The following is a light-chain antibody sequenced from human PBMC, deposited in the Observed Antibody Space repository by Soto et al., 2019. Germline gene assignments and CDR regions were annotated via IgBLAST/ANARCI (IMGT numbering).Light chain of an antibody. CDR3: QVWDSSNDHPA. CDR1: NIGSKT. Sequence: SSELTQPPSVSVAPGQTASITCGGDNIGSKTVHWHQQKPGQAPVLVVYDDSDRPSGIPERFSGSNSGNTATLTISRVEAGDEADYFCQVWDSSNDHPAFGGGTKLTVL. J-gene: IGLJ3*02. CDR2: DDS. V-gene: IGLV3-21*02.